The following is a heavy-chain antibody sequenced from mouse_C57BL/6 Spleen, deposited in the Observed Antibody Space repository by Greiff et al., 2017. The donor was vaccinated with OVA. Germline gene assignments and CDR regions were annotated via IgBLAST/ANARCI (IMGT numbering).Heavy chain of an antibody. CDR2: IDPSDSET. J-gene: IGHJ1*03. CDR3: ARFGNYQYFDV. CDR1: GYTFTSYW. Sequence: VQLQQPGAELVRPGSSVKLSCKASGYTFTSYWMHWVKQRPIQGLEWIGNIDPSDSETHYNQKFKDKATLTVDKSSSTAYMQLSSLTSEYSAVYYCARFGNYQYFDVWGTGTTVTVSS. D-gene: IGHD2-1*01. V-gene: IGHV1-52*01.